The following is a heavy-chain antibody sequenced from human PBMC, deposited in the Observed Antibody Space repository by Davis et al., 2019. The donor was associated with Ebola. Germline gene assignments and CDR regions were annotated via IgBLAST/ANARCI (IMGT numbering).Heavy chain of an antibody. D-gene: IGHD3-22*01. CDR3: ARGSYDSSGYYYYYYGMDV. J-gene: IGHJ6*02. CDR1: AGSISSYY. CDR2: IYYRGST. Sequence: SETLSLTCTVSAGSISSYYWSWIRQPPGKGLEWIGSIYYRGSTNYNPSLKSRVTISVDKSKNQFSLKLSSGTAADTAVYYCARGSYDSSGYYYYYYGMDVWGQGTTVTVSS. V-gene: IGHV4-59*12.